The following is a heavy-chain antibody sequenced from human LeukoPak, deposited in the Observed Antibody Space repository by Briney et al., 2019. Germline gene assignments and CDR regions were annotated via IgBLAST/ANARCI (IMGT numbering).Heavy chain of an antibody. CDR3: AREGYCSSTSCFREAFDI. V-gene: IGHV3-7*03. CDR2: IKQDGSEK. CDR1: GFTFSTYW. J-gene: IGHJ3*02. Sequence: GGSLRLSCAASGFTFSTYWMSWVRQAPGKGLEWVAKIKQDGSEKRHVDSVKGRFTISRDNAKNSLYLQMNSLRAEDTAVYYCAREGYCSSTSCFREAFDIWGQGTMVTVPS. D-gene: IGHD2-2*01.